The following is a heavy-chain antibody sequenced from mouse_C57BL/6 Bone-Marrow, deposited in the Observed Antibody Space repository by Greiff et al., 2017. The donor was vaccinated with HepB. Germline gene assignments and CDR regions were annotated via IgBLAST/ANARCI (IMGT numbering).Heavy chain of an antibody. CDR1: GFNIKDTY. V-gene: IGHV14-3*02. J-gene: IGHJ2*01. CDR2: IYPANGST. D-gene: IGHD1-2*01. CDR3: ARISPAFDS. Sequence: VQLQQSGAELVKPGASVKLSCTASGFNIKDTYMHWVKQRPEQGLEWIGRIYPANGSTKYDPKFQGKATITADTSSNIAYLHLSSLTSEDTAVYSCARISPAFDSWGQGTPLTVSS.